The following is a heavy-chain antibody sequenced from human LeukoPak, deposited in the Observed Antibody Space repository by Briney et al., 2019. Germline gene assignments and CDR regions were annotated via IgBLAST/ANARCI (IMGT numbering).Heavy chain of an antibody. CDR2: ISSSSSYI. CDR1: GFTFSSYS. Sequence: GGSLRLSCAASGFTFSSYSMNWVRQAPGKGLEWVSSISSSSSYICYADSVKGRFTISRDNAKNSLYLQMNSLRAEDTAVYYCARDANPWAVTNKYFQHWGQGTLVTVSS. V-gene: IGHV3-21*01. D-gene: IGHD4-17*01. J-gene: IGHJ1*01. CDR3: ARDANPWAVTNKYFQH.